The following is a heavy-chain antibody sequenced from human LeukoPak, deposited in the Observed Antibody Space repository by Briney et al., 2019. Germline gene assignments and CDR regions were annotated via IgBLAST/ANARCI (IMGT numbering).Heavy chain of an antibody. D-gene: IGHD6-6*01. CDR1: DGSISSHY. CDR3: ARGSIAARASGFDY. J-gene: IGHJ4*02. Sequence: SETLSLTCTVSDGSISSHYWSWIRQPPGKGLEWIGYIYYSGSTNYNPSLKSRVTISVDTSKNQFSLKLSSVTAADTAVYYCARGSIAARASGFDYWGQGTLVTVSS. CDR2: IYYSGST. V-gene: IGHV4-59*11.